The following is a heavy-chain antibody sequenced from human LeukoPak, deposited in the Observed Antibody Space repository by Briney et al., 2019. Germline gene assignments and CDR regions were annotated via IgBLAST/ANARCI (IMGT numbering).Heavy chain of an antibody. CDR1: GYTFSDYY. CDR3: SRDHLLIRQPPNWFDP. D-gene: IGHD1-14*01. J-gene: IGHJ5*02. V-gene: IGHV1-2*02. Sequence: ASVKVSCKASGYTFSDYYMHWVRQAPGQGLEWMGWINPDSGGTKYAQQFQDSGTMTSDTSIRTAYMELSRPRSDDNAVYYCSRDHLLIRQPPNWFDPWGQGTLVTVPS. CDR2: INPDSGGT.